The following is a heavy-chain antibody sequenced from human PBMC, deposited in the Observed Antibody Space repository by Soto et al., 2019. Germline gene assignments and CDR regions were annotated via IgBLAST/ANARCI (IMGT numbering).Heavy chain of an antibody. CDR2: IVPIFGTA. D-gene: IGHD5-18*01. CDR3: ARGDTAMGNND. V-gene: IGHV1-69*06. J-gene: IGHJ4*02. CDR1: GGTFSSDA. Sequence: SVKVSCRASGGTFSSDAISWVRQAPGQGLEWMGGIVPIFGTANYAQKFQGRVTITADKSTSTAYMELSSLRSEDTAVYYCARGDTAMGNNDWGQGTLVTVSS.